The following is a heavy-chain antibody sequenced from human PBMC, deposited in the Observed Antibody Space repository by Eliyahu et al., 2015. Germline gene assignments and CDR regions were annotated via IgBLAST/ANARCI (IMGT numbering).Heavy chain of an antibody. Sequence: EVQLVXSGGGLVKPGGSLRLSXXASGFXFSXXSMNWVRQAPGKGLEWVSSISSSSSYIYYADSVKGRFTISRDNAKNSLYLQMNSLRAEDTAVYYCARDLTVTTYYYYYYMDVWGKGTTVTVSS. V-gene: IGHV3-21*01. CDR2: ISSSSSYI. CDR1: GFXFSXXS. J-gene: IGHJ6*03. CDR3: ARDLTVTTYYYYYYMDV. D-gene: IGHD4-11*01.